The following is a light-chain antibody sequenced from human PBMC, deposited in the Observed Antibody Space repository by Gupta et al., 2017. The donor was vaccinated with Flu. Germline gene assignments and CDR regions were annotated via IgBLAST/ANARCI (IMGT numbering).Light chain of an antibody. CDR2: LVS. J-gene: IGKJ1*01. Sequence: VTLGQPASISCKSSQSLLYSDGSAILHWFQQRPGQSPRRLIYLVSRREAEVPDKFSGSGSGTDFTLKISRVEAEDVGVYFCMQGAHWPWAFGQGTKVEIK. CDR3: MQGAHWPWA. V-gene: IGKV2-30*01. CDR1: QSLLYSDGSAI.